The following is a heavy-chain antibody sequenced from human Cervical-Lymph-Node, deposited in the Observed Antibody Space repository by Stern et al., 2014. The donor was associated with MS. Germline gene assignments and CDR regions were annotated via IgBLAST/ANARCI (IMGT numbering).Heavy chain of an antibody. CDR3: AGSYSGSYKELDY. Sequence: VQLVQSGAVVRQPGSSVKVSCKASGGPLTSYAISWVRQAPGQGLEWLGGIIPSLRATTYAQKFQGRVTITADESTSTGYMELSSLRSEDTALYYCAGSYSGSYKELDYWGRGTLVTVSS. J-gene: IGHJ4*02. D-gene: IGHD1-26*01. CDR2: IIPSLRAT. CDR1: GGPLTSYA. V-gene: IGHV1-69*01.